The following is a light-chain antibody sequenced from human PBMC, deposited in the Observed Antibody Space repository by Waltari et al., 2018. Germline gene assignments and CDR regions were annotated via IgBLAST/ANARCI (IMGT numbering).Light chain of an antibody. CDR3: QQYGSSPGA. J-gene: IGKJ1*01. CDR2: GAS. CDR1: QSVSSY. Sequence: EIVLTQSPGPLSLSPGERATLSCRASQSVSSYLAWYQQKLGQAPRLLIYGASSRATGIPDRFSGSGSGTDFTLTISRLEPEDFVVYYCQQYGSSPGAFGQGTKVEMK. V-gene: IGKV3-20*01.